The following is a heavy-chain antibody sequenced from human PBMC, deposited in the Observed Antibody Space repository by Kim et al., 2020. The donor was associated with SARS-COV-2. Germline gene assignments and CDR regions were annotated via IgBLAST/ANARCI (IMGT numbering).Heavy chain of an antibody. J-gene: IGHJ4*02. CDR1: GASITNYF. CDR3: ASCGTFYPSLEY. CDR2: IYSSRTT. Sequence: SETLSLTCTVSGASITNYFWSWVRQPPGKGLEWIGYIYSSRTTNYNPSLKSRVSTSVDTSKNQFSLKLSSVTAAETTVYYCASCGTFYPSLEYWGQGALV. V-gene: IGHV4-59*01.